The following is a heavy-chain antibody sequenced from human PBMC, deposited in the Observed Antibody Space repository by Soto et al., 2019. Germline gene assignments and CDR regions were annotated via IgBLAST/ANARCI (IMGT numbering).Heavy chain of an antibody. V-gene: IGHV3-23*01. Sequence: EVQLLESGGDLVQLGGSLTLSCAASGFTFSSYAMNWVRQAPGKGLEWVSVISGSGSSTYYGDSVKGRFTISRDNSKNTLYLQMNRLRDEDTAVYYCAKGTTHYFDSSAYYWGQGTLVTVSS. J-gene: IGHJ4*02. CDR1: GFTFSSYA. D-gene: IGHD3-22*01. CDR3: AKGTTHYFDSSAYY. CDR2: ISGSGSST.